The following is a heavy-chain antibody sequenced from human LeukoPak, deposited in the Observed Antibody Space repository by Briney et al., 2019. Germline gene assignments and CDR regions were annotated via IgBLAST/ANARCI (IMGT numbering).Heavy chain of an antibody. CDR2: INHSGST. D-gene: IGHD3-22*01. Sequence: SETLSLTCAVYGGSFSGYYWSWIRQPPGKGLEWIGEINHSGSTNYNPSLKSRVTISVDTSKNQFSLKLSSVTAADTAVYYCARRYGSSGYYPSYYYYYYGMDVWGQGTTVTVSS. V-gene: IGHV4-34*01. J-gene: IGHJ6*02. CDR3: ARRYGSSGYYPSYYYYYYGMDV. CDR1: GGSFSGYY.